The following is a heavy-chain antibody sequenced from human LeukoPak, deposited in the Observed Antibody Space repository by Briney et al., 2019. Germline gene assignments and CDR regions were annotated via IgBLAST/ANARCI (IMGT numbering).Heavy chain of an antibody. CDR1: GYTFTSYY. CDR3: ARGVVAATPYYYYYYMDV. J-gene: IGHJ6*03. Sequence: ASVKVSCKASGYTFTSYYMRWVRQAPGQGLEWMGIINPSGGSTSYAQKFQGRVTMTRDTSKNQFSLKLSSVTAADTAVYYCARGVVAATPYYYYYYMDVWGKGTTVTISS. V-gene: IGHV1-46*01. D-gene: IGHD2-15*01. CDR2: INPSGGST.